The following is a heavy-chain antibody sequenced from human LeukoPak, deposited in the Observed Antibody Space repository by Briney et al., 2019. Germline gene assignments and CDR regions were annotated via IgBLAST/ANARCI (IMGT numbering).Heavy chain of an antibody. CDR2: INHSGNI. J-gene: IGHJ3*02. CDR3: ARDDNSIYSDDAFDI. V-gene: IGHV4-34*01. Sequence: SETLSLTCAVYGGSFSGHYWSWIRQPPGKGPEWIGEINHSGNINYNPSLKSRVIISVDTSKNQLSLKLTSVTAADTAVYFCARDDNSIYSDDAFDIWGQGTLVTVSS. D-gene: IGHD2/OR15-2a*01. CDR1: GGSFSGHY.